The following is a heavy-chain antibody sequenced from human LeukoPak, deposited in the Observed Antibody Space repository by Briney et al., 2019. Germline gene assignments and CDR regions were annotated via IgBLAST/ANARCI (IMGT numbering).Heavy chain of an antibody. CDR3: ARDWATVVTPNYYGMDV. D-gene: IGHD4-23*01. V-gene: IGHV3-30*04. Sequence: GRSLRLSCAASGFTFSSYAMHWVRQAPGKGLERVAVISDDGSNKYYADSVKGRFTISRDNSKNTLYLQMNSLRAEDTAVYYCARDWATVVTPNYYGMDVWGQGTTVTVSS. CDR2: ISDDGSNK. CDR1: GFTFSSYA. J-gene: IGHJ6*02.